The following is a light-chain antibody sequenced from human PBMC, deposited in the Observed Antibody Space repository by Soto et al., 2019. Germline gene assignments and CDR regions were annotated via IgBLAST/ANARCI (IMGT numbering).Light chain of an antibody. CDR2: TND. CDR1: SSNIGSNS. CDR3: AVWDDSLNGFFV. J-gene: IGLJ1*01. V-gene: IGLV1-44*01. Sequence: QSVLTQPASASGTPGQRVTISCSGSSSNIGSNSVSWYQHLPGTAPKLLIYTNDQRPSGVPDLFSGSKSGTSASLAISGLQSQDEADYYCAVWDDSLNGFFVFGTGTKVTVL.